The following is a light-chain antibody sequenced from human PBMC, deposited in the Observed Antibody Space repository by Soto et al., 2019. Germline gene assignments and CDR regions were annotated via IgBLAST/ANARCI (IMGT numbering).Light chain of an antibody. V-gene: IGKV1D-12*01. CDR3: QQADTFPLT. Sequence: DIQMTQSPSSVSASVGDRVIITCRASQGISSWLSWYQKKPGEAPNLLIYAASRLQRGVPSRFSGSGSGTDFTLTISSLQPEDFAAYYCQQADTFPLTFGGGTKVEIK. CDR2: AAS. CDR1: QGISSW. J-gene: IGKJ4*01.